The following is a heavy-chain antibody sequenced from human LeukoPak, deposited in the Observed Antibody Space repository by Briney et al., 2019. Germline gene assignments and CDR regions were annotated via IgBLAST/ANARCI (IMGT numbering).Heavy chain of an antibody. CDR3: ARGSYGYD. CDR1: GYTFTHYY. D-gene: IGHD1-26*01. V-gene: IGHV1-2*02. J-gene: IGHJ4*02. Sequence: ASVTVSFMASGYTFTHYYMNWVGQAPGQGREGVGWINPNPNSGGTNHAQKFQRRVTMTRHTSIKTAYMELSSLRSDDTAVYYCARGSYGYDWGQGTLVTVSS. CDR2: INPNPNSGGT.